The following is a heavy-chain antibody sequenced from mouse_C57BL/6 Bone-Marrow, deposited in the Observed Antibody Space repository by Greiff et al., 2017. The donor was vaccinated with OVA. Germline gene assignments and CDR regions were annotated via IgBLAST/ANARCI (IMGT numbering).Heavy chain of an antibody. CDR1: GYTFTSYT. CDR2: INPSSGYT. J-gene: IGHJ2*01. V-gene: IGHV1-4*01. Sequence: QVQLKQSGAELARPGASVKMSCKASGYTFTSYTMNWVKQRPGQGLGWIGYINPSSGYTKYNQKFKDKATLTADKSSSTAYMQLSSLTSEDSAVFFCASPIYDYDGWGFDYWGQGTTLTVSS. CDR3: ASPIYDYDGWGFDY. D-gene: IGHD2-4*01.